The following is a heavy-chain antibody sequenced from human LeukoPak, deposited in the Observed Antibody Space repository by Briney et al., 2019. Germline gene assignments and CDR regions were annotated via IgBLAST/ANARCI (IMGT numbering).Heavy chain of an antibody. J-gene: IGHJ4*02. CDR2: IYHSGST. CDR1: GYSISSGYY. CDR3: ARDGGSYYRSCYFDY. V-gene: IGHV4-38-2*02. Sequence: ASETLSLTCTVSGYSISSGYYWGWIRQPPGKGLEWIGSIYHSGSTYYNPSLKSRVTISVDTSKNQFSLKLSSVTAADTAVYYCARDGGSYYRSCYFDYWGQGTLVTVSS. D-gene: IGHD1-26*01.